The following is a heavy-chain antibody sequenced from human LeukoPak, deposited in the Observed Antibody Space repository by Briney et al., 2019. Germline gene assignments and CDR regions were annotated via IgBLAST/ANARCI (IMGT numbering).Heavy chain of an antibody. J-gene: IGHJ4*02. Sequence: GGSLRLSCAASGFTFSDYYMNWIRQAPGKGLEWVSYIHSSSAYTNYADSVKGRFTISRDNAKNSLYLQMNSLRAEDTAVYYCARDVVGSSWSDYWGQGTLVTVSS. CDR2: IHSSSAYT. V-gene: IGHV3-11*06. CDR1: GFTFSDYY. D-gene: IGHD6-13*01. CDR3: ARDVVGSSWSDY.